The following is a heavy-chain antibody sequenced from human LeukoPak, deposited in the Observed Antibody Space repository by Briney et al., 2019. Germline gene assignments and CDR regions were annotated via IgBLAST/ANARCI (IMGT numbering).Heavy chain of an antibody. CDR2: IIPILGIA. V-gene: IGHV1-69*02. D-gene: IGHD3-22*01. CDR1: EYTFTFNT. CDR3: ARGEDYYDSSGHYFDY. J-gene: IGHJ4*02. Sequence: SVKVSCKASEYTFTFNTLHWVRQAPGQRLEWMGRIIPILGIANYAQKFQGRVTITADKSTSTAYMELSSLRSEDTAVYYCARGEDYYDSSGHYFDYWGQGTLVTVSS.